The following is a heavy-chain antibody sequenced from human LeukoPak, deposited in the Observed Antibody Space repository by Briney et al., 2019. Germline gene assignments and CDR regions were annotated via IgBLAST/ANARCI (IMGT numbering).Heavy chain of an antibody. CDR2: IYYSGST. CDR1: GGSISSYY. J-gene: IGHJ4*02. CDR3: ARWSYGSGSYYYAFDY. V-gene: IGHV4-59*01. Sequence: SETLSLTCTVSGGSISSYYWSWLRQPPGKGLEWIGYIYYSGSTNYNPSLKSPVTISVDTSKNHFSLKLSSVTAADTAVYYCARWSYGSGSYYYAFDYWGQGILVTVSS. D-gene: IGHD3-10*01.